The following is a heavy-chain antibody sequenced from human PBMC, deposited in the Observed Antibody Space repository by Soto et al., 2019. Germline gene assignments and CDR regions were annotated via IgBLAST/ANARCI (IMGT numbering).Heavy chain of an antibody. Sequence: GASVKVSCKASGYTFTSYGISWVRKAPEQGLEWMGWISAYNGNTNYAQKLQSRVTMTTDTSTSTAYMELRSLRSDDTAVYYCARTSTYYYDSSGYLNNWFDPWGQGTLVTVSS. CDR1: GYTFTSYG. CDR3: ARTSTYYYDSSGYLNNWFDP. J-gene: IGHJ5*02. V-gene: IGHV1-18*01. CDR2: ISAYNGNT. D-gene: IGHD3-22*01.